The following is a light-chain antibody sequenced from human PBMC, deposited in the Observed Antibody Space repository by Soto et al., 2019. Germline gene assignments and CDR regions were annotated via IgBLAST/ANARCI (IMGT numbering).Light chain of an antibody. Sequence: DIQMTQSPSSLSASVGDRVTITCRASQSISGHLNWYQHKPGKAPELLIYATSTLHIGVPSRFSGSGSGTDFSLTIISLQPEDFATYYCKQSYSSPRFTFGPGTHVDI. CDR1: QSISGH. CDR3: KQSYSSPRFT. V-gene: IGKV1-39*01. CDR2: ATS. J-gene: IGKJ3*01.